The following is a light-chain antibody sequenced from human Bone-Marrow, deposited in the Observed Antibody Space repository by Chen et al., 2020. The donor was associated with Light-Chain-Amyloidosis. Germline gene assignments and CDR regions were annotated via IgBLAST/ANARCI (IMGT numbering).Light chain of an antibody. J-gene: IGLJ1*01. CDR2: DVS. CDR3: YSPRHKV. V-gene: IGLV2-14*01. CDR1: SSDIGAYQY. Sequence: QSALTQPASVSGSPGQSITISCTGTSSDIGAYQYVSWYQQHPGKAPTLMIYDVSHRPSGISDRFAASKSGNTASLTISALQADDEAADCCYSPRHKVFGTGTKVTIL.